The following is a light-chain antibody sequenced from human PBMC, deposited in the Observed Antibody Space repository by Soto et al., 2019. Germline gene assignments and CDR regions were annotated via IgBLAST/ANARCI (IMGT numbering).Light chain of an antibody. J-gene: IGKJ5*01. V-gene: IGKV3D-20*02. CDR1: QSVSNNY. Sequence: EIVLTQSPGTLSLSPGERATLSCSASQSVSNNYLAWYQQKPGQAPRLLIYGASNRATGIPDRFSGSGSGTDFTLTISSLEPEDFAVYYCQQRSDWPPITFGQGTRLEIK. CDR2: GAS. CDR3: QQRSDWPPIT.